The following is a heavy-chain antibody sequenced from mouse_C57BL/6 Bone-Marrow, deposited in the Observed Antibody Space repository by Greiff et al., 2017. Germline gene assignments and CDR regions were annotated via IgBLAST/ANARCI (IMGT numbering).Heavy chain of an antibody. V-gene: IGHV5-16*01. Sequence: EVKLLESEGGLVQPGSSMKLSCTASGFTFSDYYMAWVHQVPEKGLEWVANINYDGSSTYYIDSLKSRFTISRDNAKNTLYLKMSSLKSEDTATYYCARRGAGLDYWGQGTTLTVSS. CDR3: ARRGAGLDY. J-gene: IGHJ2*01. CDR2: INYDGSST. CDR1: GFTFSDYY. D-gene: IGHD3-3*01.